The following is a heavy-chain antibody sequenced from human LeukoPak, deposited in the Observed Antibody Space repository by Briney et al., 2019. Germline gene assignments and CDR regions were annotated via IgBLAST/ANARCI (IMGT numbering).Heavy chain of an antibody. Sequence: ASVKVSCKASGYTFTGYYMHWVRQAPRQGLEWMGWINPNSGGTNYAQKFQGRVTMTGDTSISTAYMELSRLRSDDTAVYYCARCMRYYDSSGYCNFDYWGQGTLVTVSS. V-gene: IGHV1-2*02. CDR1: GYTFTGYY. CDR3: ARCMRYYDSSGYCNFDY. J-gene: IGHJ4*02. CDR2: INPNSGGT. D-gene: IGHD3-22*01.